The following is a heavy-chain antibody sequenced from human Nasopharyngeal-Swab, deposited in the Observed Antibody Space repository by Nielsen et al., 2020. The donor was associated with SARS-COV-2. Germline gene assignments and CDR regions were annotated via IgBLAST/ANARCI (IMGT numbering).Heavy chain of an antibody. CDR1: GFTFSRYT. Sequence: GESLKISCAASGFTFSRYTMHWVRQAPGKGLEWVAVISYDGSNKYYADSVNGRFTISRDISKNTLYLQMNSLRAEDTAVFYCASTPLDSSGYYYAFHYWGRGTLVTVSS. CDR2: ISYDGSNK. D-gene: IGHD3-22*01. J-gene: IGHJ4*02. CDR3: ASTPLDSSGYYYAFHY. V-gene: IGHV3-30-3*01.